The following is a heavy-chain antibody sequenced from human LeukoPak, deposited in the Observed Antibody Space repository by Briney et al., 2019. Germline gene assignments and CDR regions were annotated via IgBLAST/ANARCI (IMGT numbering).Heavy chain of an antibody. D-gene: IGHD2-15*01. J-gene: IGHJ4*02. V-gene: IGHV3-23*01. CDR3: VKVMSSYSYDY. Sequence: GGSLRLSCAASGFTFSSYAMSWVLQAPGKGLEWVSAISGSGGSTYYADSVKGRFTISRDNSKNTLYLQMNSLRAEDTAVYYCVKVMSSYSYDYWGQGTLVTVSS. CDR2: ISGSGGST. CDR1: GFTFSSYA.